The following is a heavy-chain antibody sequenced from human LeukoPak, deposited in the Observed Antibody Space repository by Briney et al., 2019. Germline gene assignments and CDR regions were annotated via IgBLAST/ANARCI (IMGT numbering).Heavy chain of an antibody. CDR2: ISSSSSYI. J-gene: IGHJ4*02. V-gene: IGHV3-21*04. Sequence: PGGALRLSCAAYGFTFSSYSMNWVRQAPGKGLEWVSSISSSSSYIYYADSVKGRFTISRDNAKNSLYLQMNSLRAEDTAVYYCAKEIGSSSRGYFDYWGQGTLVTVSS. CDR1: GFTFSSYS. D-gene: IGHD6-6*01. CDR3: AKEIGSSSRGYFDY.